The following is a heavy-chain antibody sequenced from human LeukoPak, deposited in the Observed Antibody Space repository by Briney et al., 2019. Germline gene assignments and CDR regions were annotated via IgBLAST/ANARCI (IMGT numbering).Heavy chain of an antibody. V-gene: IGHV4-4*07. J-gene: IGHJ4*02. CDR1: GDSINSNY. Sequence: SETLSLTCTVSGDSINSNYWSWIRQPAGEGLECIGHIYVDEIPHSHPSRRSRLRLSVHTSERQFSLKLPSVTAADTAVYYCARMSFSGSYSLRDDLFPPYFAHWGQGLLVTVPS. CDR2: IYVDEIP. D-gene: IGHD1-26*01. CDR3: ARMSFSGSYSLRDDLFPPYFAH.